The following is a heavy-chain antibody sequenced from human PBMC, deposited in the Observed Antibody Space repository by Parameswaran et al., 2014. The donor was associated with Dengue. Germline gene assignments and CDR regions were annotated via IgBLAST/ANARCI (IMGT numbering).Heavy chain of an antibody. CDR2: IIPIFGTA. V-gene: IGHV1-69*01. J-gene: IGHJ4*02. D-gene: IGHD4-23*01. CDR3: ARDVNGGSFDY. Sequence: WVRQAPGQGLEWMGGIIPIFGTANYAQKFQGRVTITADESTSTAYMELSSLRSEDTAVYYCARDVNGGSFDYWGQGTLVTVSS.